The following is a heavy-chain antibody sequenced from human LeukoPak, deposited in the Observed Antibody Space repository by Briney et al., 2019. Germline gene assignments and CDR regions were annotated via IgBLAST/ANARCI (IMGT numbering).Heavy chain of an antibody. CDR2: IKQDGSEK. D-gene: IGHD6-19*01. V-gene: IGHV3-7*01. Sequence: GGSLRLSCAASGFTSSSYWMSWVRQGPGKGLEWVANIKQDGSEKYYVDSVKGRFTISRDDAKNSLYLQMNSLRAEDTAVYYCARVQGSSGPGIFDYWGQGTLVTVSS. J-gene: IGHJ4*02. CDR1: GFTSSSYW. CDR3: ARVQGSSGPGIFDY.